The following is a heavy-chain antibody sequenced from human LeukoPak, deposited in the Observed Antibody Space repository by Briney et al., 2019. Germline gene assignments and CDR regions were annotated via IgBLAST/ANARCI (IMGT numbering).Heavy chain of an antibody. CDR3: ARRLGRSFDY. Sequence: ASVTVSCKASGYTFINHAIHWVRQAPGQRLEWMGWINIGNGNTKYSQNFQGRITITRDTSATTAYMDLSSLRSEDTAVYYCARRLGRSFDYWGQGTLVTVSS. CDR1: GYTFINHA. D-gene: IGHD2-21*01. V-gene: IGHV1-3*04. CDR2: INIGNGNT. J-gene: IGHJ4*02.